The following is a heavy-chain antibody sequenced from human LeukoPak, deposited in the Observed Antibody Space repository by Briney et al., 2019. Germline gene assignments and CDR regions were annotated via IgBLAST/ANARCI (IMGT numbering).Heavy chain of an antibody. CDR3: ARGRAISIRDYYYMDV. CDR1: GGSISRSNW. CDR2: IYHSGST. J-gene: IGHJ6*03. D-gene: IGHD3-9*01. V-gene: IGHV4-4*02. Sequence: SGTLSLTCAVSGGSISRSNWWSWVRQPPGKGLEWIGEIYHSGSTNYNPSLKSRVTISVDKSKNQFSLKLSSVTAADTAVYYCARGRAISIRDYYYMDVWGKGTTVTISS.